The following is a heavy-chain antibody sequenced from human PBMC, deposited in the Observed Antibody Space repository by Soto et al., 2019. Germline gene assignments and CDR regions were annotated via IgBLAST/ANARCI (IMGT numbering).Heavy chain of an antibody. J-gene: IGHJ4*02. Sequence: SLRLSCAASGLTFDDYAMHWVRQAPGKGLEWVSGITWNSGSIGYADSVKGRFTISRDNAKNSLYLQMNSLRTEDTALYYCAKDRTSCSGSTCYVPGWFDYWGQGTLVTVSS. CDR2: ITWNSGSI. CDR1: GLTFDDYA. D-gene: IGHD2-15*01. CDR3: AKDRTSCSGSTCYVPGWFDY. V-gene: IGHV3-9*01.